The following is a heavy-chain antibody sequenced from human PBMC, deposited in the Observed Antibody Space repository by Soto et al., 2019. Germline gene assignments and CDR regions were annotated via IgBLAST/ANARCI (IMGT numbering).Heavy chain of an antibody. V-gene: IGHV4-59*03. Sequence: QVQLQESGPRLVRPSETLSLTCTVSGGSIRSSYWSWIRQPPGRGLEWIGYIYYSGSTNYNPSLKSRVTISLGSSKKQFSLKLTSVTAADTAVYYCAKLKGAGLPGYYYPYFFDLWGQGTLVTVSS. D-gene: IGHD3-9*01. CDR2: IYYSGST. J-gene: IGHJ5*02. CDR3: AKLKGAGLPGYYYPYFFDL. CDR1: GGSIRSSY.